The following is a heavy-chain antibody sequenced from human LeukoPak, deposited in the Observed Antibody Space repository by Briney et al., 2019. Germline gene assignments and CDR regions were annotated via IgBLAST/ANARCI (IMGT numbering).Heavy chain of an antibody. Sequence: GGSLRLSCAASGFTFSSYAMSWVRQAPGKGLEWVSAISGSGGSTYYADSVKGRFTISRDNFKNTLYLQMNSLRAEDTAVYYCAKSFRSSWSLFDYWGQGTLVTVSS. J-gene: IGHJ4*02. D-gene: IGHD6-6*01. CDR1: GFTFSSYA. V-gene: IGHV3-23*01. CDR2: ISGSGGST. CDR3: AKSFRSSWSLFDY.